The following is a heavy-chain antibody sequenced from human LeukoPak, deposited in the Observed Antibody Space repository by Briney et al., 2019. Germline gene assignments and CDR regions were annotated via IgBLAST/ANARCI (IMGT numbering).Heavy chain of an antibody. J-gene: IGHJ4*02. Sequence: PGGSLRLSCAASGGIFSTYAMSWVRQAPGKGLEWVSSIVGSGDSTFYADSVKGRFTISRDNSKNMLYLQMNGLRAEDTAIYYCAKRAGWAFDYWGQGTLVTVSS. D-gene: IGHD1-26*01. CDR3: AKRAGWAFDY. CDR2: IVGSGDST. V-gene: IGHV3-23*01. CDR1: GGIFSTYA.